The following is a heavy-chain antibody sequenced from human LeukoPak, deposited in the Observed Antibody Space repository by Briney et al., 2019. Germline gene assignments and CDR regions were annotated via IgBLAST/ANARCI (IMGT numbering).Heavy chain of an antibody. CDR2: ISSGGSTT. CDR3: AKDGWVTTTTREDY. J-gene: IGHJ4*02. D-gene: IGHD4-17*01. V-gene: IGHV3-23*01. Sequence: GGSLRLSCAASGFSFSTSAMSWVRQAPGKGLEWVSTISSGGSTTFYVDSVKGRFTISRDNSKNTLYLQMNGLRAEDTALYYCAKDGWVTTTTREDYWGQGTLVTVSS. CDR1: GFSFSTSA.